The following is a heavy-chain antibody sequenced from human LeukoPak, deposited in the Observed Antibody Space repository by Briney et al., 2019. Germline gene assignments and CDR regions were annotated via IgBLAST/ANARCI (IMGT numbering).Heavy chain of an antibody. CDR1: GFTFSGSA. Sequence: GGSLRLSCAASGFTFSGSAMHWVRQASGKGLEGLGRIRSKANSYATAYVASVKGRFTISRDDSKNTAYLQMNSLKTEDTAVYYCTRQASIAAREGDYWGQGTLVTVSS. V-gene: IGHV3-73*01. D-gene: IGHD6-6*01. J-gene: IGHJ4*02. CDR2: IRSKANSYAT. CDR3: TRQASIAAREGDY.